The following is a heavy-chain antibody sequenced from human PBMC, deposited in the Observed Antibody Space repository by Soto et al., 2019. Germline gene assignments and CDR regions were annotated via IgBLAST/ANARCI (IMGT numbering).Heavy chain of an antibody. CDR3: ARDVPFLTGYQGYYYYGMDV. CDR1: GYTFTSYA. J-gene: IGHJ6*02. Sequence: ASVKVSCKASGYTFTSYAMHWVRQAPGQRLEWMGWINAGNGNTKYSQKFQGRVTITRDTSASTAYMELSSLRSEDTAVYYCARDVPFLTGYQGYYYYGMDVWGQGTTVTVSS. D-gene: IGHD3-9*01. V-gene: IGHV1-3*01. CDR2: INAGNGNT.